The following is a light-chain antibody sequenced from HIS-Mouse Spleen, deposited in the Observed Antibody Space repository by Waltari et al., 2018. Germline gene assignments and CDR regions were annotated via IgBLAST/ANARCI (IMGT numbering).Light chain of an antibody. CDR1: ALPKKY. CDR3: YSTDSSGNHRV. V-gene: IGLV3-10*01. J-gene: IGLJ2*01. CDR2: EDS. Sequence: SYELTQPPSVSVSPGQTARITCSGDALPKKYAYWYQQKSGQAPVLVIYEDSKRPSGIPERFSGSSSGTMATLTISGAQVVDEADYYCYSTDSSGNHRVFGGGTKLTVL.